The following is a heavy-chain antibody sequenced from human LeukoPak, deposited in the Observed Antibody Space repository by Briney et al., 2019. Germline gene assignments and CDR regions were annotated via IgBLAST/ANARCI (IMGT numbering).Heavy chain of an antibody. J-gene: IGHJ4*02. CDR1: GYTFTSYG. D-gene: IGHD4-17*01. V-gene: IGHV1-18*01. CDR2: ISAYNGNT. CDR3: ARESTGTTEFDY. Sequence: GASVKVSCKASGYTFTSYGISWVRQAPGQGLEWMGWISAYNGNTNYAQKLQGRVAMTTDTSTSTAYMELNSLRSEDTAVYYCARESTGTTEFDYWGQGTLVTVSS.